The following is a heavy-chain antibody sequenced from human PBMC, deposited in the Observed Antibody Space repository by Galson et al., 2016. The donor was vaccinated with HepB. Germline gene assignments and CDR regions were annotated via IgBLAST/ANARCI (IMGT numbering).Heavy chain of an antibody. CDR2: IYASGDK. CDR3: ARSGYSSGYLDS. CDR1: GVTVSNNY. V-gene: IGHV3-53*01. J-gene: IGHJ4*02. D-gene: IGHD5-18*01. Sequence: SLRLSCAASGVTVSNNYMTWVRQTPGMGLEWVSVIYASGDKYYTDSVKGRFTISRDNSKNTLYLQMNNLRAEDTAVYYCARSGYSSGYLDSWGQGTQVTVSS.